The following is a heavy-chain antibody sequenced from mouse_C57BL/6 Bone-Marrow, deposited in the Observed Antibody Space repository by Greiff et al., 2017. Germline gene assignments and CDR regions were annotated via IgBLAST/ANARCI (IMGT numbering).Heavy chain of an antibody. CDR2: INPGSGGT. D-gene: IGHD2-4*01. CDR1: GYAFTNYL. J-gene: IGHJ3*01. Sequence: QVQLQQSGAELVRPGTSVKVSCKASGYAFTNYLIEWVKQRPGQGLEWIGVINPGSGGTNYNEKFKGKATLTADKSSSTAYMQLSSLTSEDSAVYFCGRSRGLGRQWAYWGQGTLVTVSA. CDR3: GRSRGLGRQWAY. V-gene: IGHV1-54*01.